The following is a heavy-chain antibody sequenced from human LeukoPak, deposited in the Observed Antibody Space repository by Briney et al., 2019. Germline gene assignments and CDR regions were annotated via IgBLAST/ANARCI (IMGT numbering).Heavy chain of an antibody. J-gene: IGHJ3*02. D-gene: IGHD2-21*02. V-gene: IGHV3-53*01. CDR3: ARVGAYCGGDCYPDAFDI. Sequence: SGGSLRLSCAASGFTVSSNYMSWVRQAPGKGLEWVSVIYSGGSTYYADSVKGRFTISRDNSKNTLYLQMNSLRAEDTAVYYCARVGAYCGGDCYPDAFDIWGQGTMVTVSS. CDR2: IYSGGST. CDR1: GFTVSSNY.